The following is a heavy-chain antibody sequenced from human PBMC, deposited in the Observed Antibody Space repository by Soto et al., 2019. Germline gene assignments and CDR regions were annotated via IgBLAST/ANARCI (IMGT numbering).Heavy chain of an antibody. Sequence: EVQLVESGGGLIQPGGSLRLSCAASGFTISRNYMSWVRQAPGKGLEWVSVIYSAGNIYYADSVKGRFSTSRDNSKNTVYRQMNSLRVDDTAVYYFARGRDCYNFLYEPTWGQGTLVTVSS. CDR3: ARGRDCYNFLYEPT. CDR1: GFTISRNY. J-gene: IGHJ1*01. D-gene: IGHD2-21*01. CDR2: IYSAGNI. V-gene: IGHV3-53*01.